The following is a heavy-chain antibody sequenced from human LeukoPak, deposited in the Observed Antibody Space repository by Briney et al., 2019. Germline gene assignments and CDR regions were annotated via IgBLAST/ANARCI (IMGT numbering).Heavy chain of an antibody. V-gene: IGHV4-4*07. Sequence: SETLSLTCTVSGGSISSYYWSWIRQPAGKGLEWIGRIYTIGSTNYNPSLKSRVTMSVDTSKNQFSLKLSSVTAADTAVYYCARAGHYYDSSGQYYFDYWGQGTLVTVSS. CDR2: IYTIGST. CDR3: ARAGHYYDSSGQYYFDY. J-gene: IGHJ4*02. D-gene: IGHD3-22*01. CDR1: GGSISSYY.